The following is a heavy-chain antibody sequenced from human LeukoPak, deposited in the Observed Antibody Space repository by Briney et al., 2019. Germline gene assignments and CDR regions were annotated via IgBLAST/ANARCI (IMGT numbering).Heavy chain of an antibody. V-gene: IGHV5-51*03. D-gene: IGHD5-18*01. CDR2: IYPGDSDT. CDR1: GYSFTSYW. J-gene: IGHJ4*02. Sequence: GESLKLSCKGSGYSFTSYWIGWVRQMPGKGLEWKGIIYPGDSDTRYSPSFQGQVTISADKSISTAYLQWSSLKASDTAMYYCARSITAMENDYWGQGILVTVSS. CDR3: ARSITAMENDY.